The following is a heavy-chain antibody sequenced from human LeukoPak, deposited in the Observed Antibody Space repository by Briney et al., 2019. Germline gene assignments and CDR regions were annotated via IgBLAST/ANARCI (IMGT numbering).Heavy chain of an antibody. CDR2: ISSSSSTI. Sequence: GGSLRLSCAASGFTFNTYSMNWVRQAPGKGLEWLSYISSSSSTIYYADSVKGRFTISRDNAKNSLYLQMNSLRAEDTAVYYCARDGYDYVWGSYRIGAFDIWGQGTMVTVSS. CDR1: GFTFNTYS. J-gene: IGHJ3*02. D-gene: IGHD3-16*02. V-gene: IGHV3-48*01. CDR3: ARDGYDYVWGSYRIGAFDI.